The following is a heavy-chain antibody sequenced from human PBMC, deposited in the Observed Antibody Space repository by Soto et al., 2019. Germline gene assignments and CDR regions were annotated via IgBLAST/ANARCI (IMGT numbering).Heavy chain of an antibody. CDR2: IYHSGST. CDR3: ARLAEYRSGWPLDN. CDR1: GYSISTGFN. Sequence: SETLSLTCAVSGYSISTGFNWAWIRQPPGKGLEWIGSIYHSGSTYYNLSLKSRVTISSDASKNQISLKLSSVTAADTAIYYCARLAEYRSGWPLDNWGQGTRVTVSS. D-gene: IGHD6-19*01. V-gene: IGHV4-38-2*01. J-gene: IGHJ4*02.